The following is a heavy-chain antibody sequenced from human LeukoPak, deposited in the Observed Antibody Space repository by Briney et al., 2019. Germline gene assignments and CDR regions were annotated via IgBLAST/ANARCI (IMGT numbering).Heavy chain of an antibody. Sequence: ASVKVSCKASGYTFTGYYMHWVRQAPGQGLEWMGWINPNSGGTNYAQKFQGRVTMTRDTSISTAYMELSRLRSDDTAVYYCARDSALVDWLPFDPWGQGTLVTVSS. D-gene: IGHD3-9*01. J-gene: IGHJ5*02. V-gene: IGHV1-2*02. CDR2: INPNSGGT. CDR1: GYTFTGYY. CDR3: ARDSALVDWLPFDP.